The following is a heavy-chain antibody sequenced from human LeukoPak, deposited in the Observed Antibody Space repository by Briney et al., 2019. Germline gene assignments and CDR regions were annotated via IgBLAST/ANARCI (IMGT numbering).Heavy chain of an antibody. Sequence: SETLSLTCAVYGGSFSGYYWSWIRQPPGKGLEWIGEIYHSGSTNYDPSLKSRVTISVDKSKNQFSLKLSSVTAADTAVYYCARDPGRDGYNYYFDYWGQGTLVTVSS. D-gene: IGHD5-24*01. CDR1: GGSFSGYY. CDR2: IYHSGST. J-gene: IGHJ4*02. CDR3: ARDPGRDGYNYYFDY. V-gene: IGHV4-34*01.